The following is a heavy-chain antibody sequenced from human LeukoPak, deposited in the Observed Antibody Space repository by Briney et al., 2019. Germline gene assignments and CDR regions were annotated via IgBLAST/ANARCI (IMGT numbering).Heavy chain of an antibody. CDR3: ARYVYGSGSYYSWFDP. Sequence: PSQTLSLTCTVYARSLSSKYCSWNRQPPGKGLEWIGYIHYSGSTTYNTSLTGRATISVDTCKKQFSLKLRSVTAVDTAVYYCARYVYGSGSYYSWFDPWGQGTLVTVSS. D-gene: IGHD3-10*01. CDR2: IHYSGST. J-gene: IGHJ5*02. CDR1: ARSLSSKY. V-gene: IGHV4-59*01.